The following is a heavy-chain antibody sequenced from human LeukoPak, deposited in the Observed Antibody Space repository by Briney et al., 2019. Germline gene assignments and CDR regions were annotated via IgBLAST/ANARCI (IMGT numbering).Heavy chain of an antibody. J-gene: IGHJ4*02. CDR1: GGSISSYY. D-gene: IGHD3-22*01. CDR2: IYTSGNT. CDR3: ARDGYYFDSSGYYF. Sequence: SETLSLTRTVSGGSISSYYWSWIRQPAGKGLEWIGHIYTSGNTNYNPSLKSRVTLSVDTSKNQFSLKLRSVTAADAAVYYCARDGYYFDSSGYYFWGQGTLVTVSS. V-gene: IGHV4-4*07.